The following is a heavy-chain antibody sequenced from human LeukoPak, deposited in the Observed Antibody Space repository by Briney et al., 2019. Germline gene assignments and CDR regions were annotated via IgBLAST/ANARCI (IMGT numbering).Heavy chain of an antibody. CDR2: INPNSGGT. V-gene: IGHV1-2*02. CDR1: GYTFTGYY. J-gene: IGHJ4*02. D-gene: IGHD3-9*01. CDR3: ARSNYDILTGYGFDY. Sequence: ASVKVSCKASGYTFTGYYMHWVRQAPGQGLEWMGWINPNSGGTNYEQKFQGRVTMTRDTSISTAYMELSRLRSDDTAVYYCARSNYDILTGYGFDYWGQGTLVTVSS.